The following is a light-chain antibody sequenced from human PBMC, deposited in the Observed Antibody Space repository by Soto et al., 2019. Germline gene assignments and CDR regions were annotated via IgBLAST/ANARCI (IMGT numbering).Light chain of an antibody. J-gene: IGKJ5*01. CDR2: GAS. V-gene: IGKV3D-15*01. Sequence: EIVMTQSPATLSVSPGERATLSCRASQSVSSNLAWYQQKPGQAPRLLIYGASSRATGIPDRFSGSGSGTDFTLTISRLEPEDFAVYYCQQRNNWPRLTFGQGTRLEIK. CDR3: QQRNNWPRLT. CDR1: QSVSSN.